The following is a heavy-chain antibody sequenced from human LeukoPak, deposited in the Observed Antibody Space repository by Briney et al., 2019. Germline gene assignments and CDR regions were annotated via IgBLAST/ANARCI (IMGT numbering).Heavy chain of an antibody. CDR2: ISSSSSTI. J-gene: IGHJ3*02. Sequence: GGSLRLSCAASGFTFSSYTMNWVRQAPGKGLEWVSYISSSSSTISYADSVKGRFTISRDNAKNSLYLQMNSLRAGDTAVYYCARGPGYPNAFDIWGQGTMVTVSS. CDR1: GFTFSSYT. D-gene: IGHD5-18*01. CDR3: ARGPGYPNAFDI. V-gene: IGHV3-48*01.